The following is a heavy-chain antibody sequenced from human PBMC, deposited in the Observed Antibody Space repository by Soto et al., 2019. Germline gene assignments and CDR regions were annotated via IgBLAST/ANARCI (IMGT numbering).Heavy chain of an antibody. CDR1: GFTLSAHT. V-gene: IGHV3-21*01. D-gene: IGHD2-2*01. Sequence: DVQVVESGGGLVEPGGSLRLSCAASGFTLSAHTMNWVRQAPGKGLEWVSSISSDSRYIYYADSVKGRFTISRDNARNPLDLQMNNLRAEDTAVYHCARGHCSRTSCYTGGYYYYPMDVWGQGTTVTVSS. CDR2: ISSDSRYI. CDR3: ARGHCSRTSCYTGGYYYYPMDV. J-gene: IGHJ6*02.